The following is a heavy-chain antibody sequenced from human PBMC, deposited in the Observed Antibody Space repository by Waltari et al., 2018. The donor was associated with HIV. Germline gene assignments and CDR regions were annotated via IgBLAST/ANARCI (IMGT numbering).Heavy chain of an antibody. CDR1: GFTVSSNY. Sequence: EVQLVESGGGLVQPGGSLRLSCAASGFTVSSNYMSWVRQAPGKGLEWVSVIYSGGSTYSADSVKGRFTISRDNSKNTLYLQMNSLRAEDTAVYYCAREADSAYYYYGMDVWGQGTTVTASS. D-gene: IGHD1-26*01. J-gene: IGHJ6*02. CDR3: AREADSAYYYYGMDV. CDR2: IYSGGST. V-gene: IGHV3-66*02.